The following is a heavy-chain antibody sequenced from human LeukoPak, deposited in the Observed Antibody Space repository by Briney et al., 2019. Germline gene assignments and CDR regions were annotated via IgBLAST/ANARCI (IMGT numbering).Heavy chain of an antibody. D-gene: IGHD3-22*01. CDR1: GFTFSSYW. Sequence: PGGSLRLSCAASGFTFSSYWMSWVRQAPGKGLEGVANIKQDGSEKYYVDSVKGRFTISRDNAKNSLYLQMNSLRAEDTAVYYCASEGWLSDAFDIWGQGTMVTVSS. J-gene: IGHJ3*02. CDR2: IKQDGSEK. CDR3: ASEGWLSDAFDI. V-gene: IGHV3-7*01.